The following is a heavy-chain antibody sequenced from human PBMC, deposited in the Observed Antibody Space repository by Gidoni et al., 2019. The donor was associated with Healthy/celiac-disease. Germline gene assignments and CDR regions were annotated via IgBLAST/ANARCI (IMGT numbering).Heavy chain of an antibody. D-gene: IGHD1-1*01. CDR1: GFTFSSYA. Sequence: EVQLLESGGGLVQPGGSLRLSCAASGFTFSSYAMSWVRQAPGKGLEWFSAISGSGGSTYYADSVKGRFTISRDNSKNTLYLQMNSLRAEDTAVYYCVYWNDGVHFDYWGQGTLVTVSS. V-gene: IGHV3-23*01. J-gene: IGHJ4*02. CDR3: VYWNDGVHFDY. CDR2: ISGSGGST.